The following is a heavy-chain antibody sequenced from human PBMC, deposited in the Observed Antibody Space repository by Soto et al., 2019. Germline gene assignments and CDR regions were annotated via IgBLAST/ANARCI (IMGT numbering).Heavy chain of an antibody. J-gene: IGHJ5*02. Sequence: GSLRLSCAASGFTFSSHVMNWVRQAPGKGLEWVAAISGGGGTTYYGDSVEGRFTMSRDNSKNTLYLQMNSLRAEDTAVYYCAKDNCISTSCYRLYNWFDPWGQGTLVTVSS. CDR2: ISGGGGTT. V-gene: IGHV3-23*01. CDR1: GFTFSSHV. CDR3: AKDNCISTSCYRLYNWFDP. D-gene: IGHD2-2*01.